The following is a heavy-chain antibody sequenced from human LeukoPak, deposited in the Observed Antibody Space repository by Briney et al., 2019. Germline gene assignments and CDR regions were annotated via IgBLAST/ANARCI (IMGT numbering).Heavy chain of an antibody. CDR3: SRESGAFSPFGY. CDR1: GGSISSGGYS. D-gene: IGHD1-26*01. V-gene: IGHV4-30-2*01. J-gene: IGHJ4*02. Sequence: PSETLSLTCAVSGGSISSGGYSWSWIRQPPGKGLEWIGYIYHSGSTYYNPSLKSRVTISVDRSKNQFSLNLTSVTAADTAVYYCSRESGAFSPFGYWGQGTLVTVSS. CDR2: IYHSGST.